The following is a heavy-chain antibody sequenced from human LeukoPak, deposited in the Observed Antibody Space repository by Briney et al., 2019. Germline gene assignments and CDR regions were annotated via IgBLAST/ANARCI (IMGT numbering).Heavy chain of an antibody. CDR1: GGSICSYY. V-gene: IGHV4-59*08. J-gene: IGHJ3*02. CDR3: ARWEYYNNSTGYYANAFDI. D-gene: IGHD3-22*01. Sequence: SETLSLTCTVSGGSICSYYWSWIRQPPGKGLEWIGYIYYSGSTHYNPSLKSRITISTDTSKNQFSLKLRSVTAADTAVYFCARWEYYNNSTGYYANAFDIWGHGTLVTVPS. CDR2: IYYSGST.